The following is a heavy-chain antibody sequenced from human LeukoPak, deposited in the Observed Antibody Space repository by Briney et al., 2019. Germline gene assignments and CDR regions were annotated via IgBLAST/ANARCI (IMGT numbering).Heavy chain of an antibody. J-gene: IGHJ3*02. V-gene: IGHV3-23*01. D-gene: IGHD3-10*01. Sequence: GDSLRLSCAASGFTFSSNATTWVRQAPGKGLEWVSTITGRSDNTYYADSVKGRFTISRDNSKNTLYLQMNSLRAEDTAVYYCARDRGNDAFDIWGQGTMVTVSS. CDR3: ARDRGNDAFDI. CDR2: ITGRSDNT. CDR1: GFTFSSNA.